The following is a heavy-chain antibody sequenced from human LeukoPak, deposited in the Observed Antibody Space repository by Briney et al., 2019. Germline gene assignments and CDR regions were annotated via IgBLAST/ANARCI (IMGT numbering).Heavy chain of an antibody. J-gene: IGHJ2*01. D-gene: IGHD5-12*01. CDR2: INHSGST. CDR1: GGSFSGYY. Sequence: PSETLSLTCAVYGGSFSGYYWSWIRQPPGKGLEWIGEINHSGSTNYNPSLKSRVTISVDTSKNQFSLKLSSVTAADTAVYYCARGSGYDPAYWYFDLWGRGTLVTVSS. V-gene: IGHV4-34*01. CDR3: ARGSGYDPAYWYFDL.